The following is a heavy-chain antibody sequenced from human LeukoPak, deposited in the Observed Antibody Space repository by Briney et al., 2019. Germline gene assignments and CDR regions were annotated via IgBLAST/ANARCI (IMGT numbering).Heavy chain of an antibody. V-gene: IGHV3-64D*09. J-gene: IGHJ4*02. CDR1: GFTFSAYA. CDR3: VKITSVTGGDC. D-gene: IGHD1-1*01. CDR2: ISNNGGSS. Sequence: GGSLRLSCSASGFTFSAYAMYCVRQAPGKGLEYVSGISNNGGSSFYADSVKGRFTISRDNSKNTLYLQMSSLRAEDTAVYYCVKITSVTGGDCWGQGTRLTVSS.